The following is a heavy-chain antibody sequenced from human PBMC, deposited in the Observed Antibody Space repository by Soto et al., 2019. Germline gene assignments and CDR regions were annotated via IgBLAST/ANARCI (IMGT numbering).Heavy chain of an antibody. CDR2: IYYSGST. V-gene: IGHV4-61*01. CDR1: GSSVSSGSYY. D-gene: IGHD3-10*01. CDR3: ARSYTYGSGSYYSYGMDV. Sequence: PSETLSLTCTVSGSSVSSGSYYWSWIRQPPGKGLEWIGYIYYSGSTNYNPSLKSRVTISVDTSKNQFSLKLSSVTAADTAVYYCARSYTYGSGSYYSYGMDVWGQGTTVT. J-gene: IGHJ6*02.